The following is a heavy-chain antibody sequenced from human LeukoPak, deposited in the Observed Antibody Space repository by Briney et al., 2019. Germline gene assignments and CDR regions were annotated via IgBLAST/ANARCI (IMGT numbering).Heavy chain of an antibody. CDR1: GGSISSSSYY. D-gene: IGHD3-10*01. J-gene: IGHJ4*02. CDR3: TSRRSVRGVIKDY. V-gene: IGHV4-39*07. Sequence: SETLSLTCTVSGGSISSSSYYWGWIRQPPGKGLEWIGSIYYSGSTYYNPSLKSRVTISVDTSKNQFSLQLSSVTAADTAVYYCTSRRSVRGVIKDYWGQGTLVTVSS. CDR2: IYYSGST.